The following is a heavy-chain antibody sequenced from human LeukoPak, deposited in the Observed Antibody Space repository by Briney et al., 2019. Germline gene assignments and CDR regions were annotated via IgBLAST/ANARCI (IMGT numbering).Heavy chain of an antibody. J-gene: IGHJ4*02. V-gene: IGHV4-39*01. D-gene: IGHD3-3*01. CDR3: ARSLYYDFWSGYHDY. CDR2: IYYSGST. CDR1: GGSISSSSYY. Sequence: PSETLSLTCTVSGGSISSSSYYWGWIRQPPGKGLEWIGSIYYSGSTYYNPSLKSRVTISVDTSKNQFSLKLSSVTAADTAVYYCARSLYYDFWSGYHDYWGQGTLVTVSS.